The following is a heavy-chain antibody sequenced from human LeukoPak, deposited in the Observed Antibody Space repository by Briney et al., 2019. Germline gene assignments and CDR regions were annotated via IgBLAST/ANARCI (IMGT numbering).Heavy chain of an antibody. D-gene: IGHD3-3*01. J-gene: IGHJ4*02. CDR3: AKGYYDFWSGYYPYYFDY. CDR1: GFTFSSYA. V-gene: IGHV3-30*04. Sequence: GRSLRLSCAASGFTFSSYAMHWVRQAPGKGLEWVAVISYDGSNKYYADSVKGRFTITRDNSKNTLYLQMNSLRAEDTAVYYCAKGYYDFWSGYYPYYFDYWGQGTLVTVSS. CDR2: ISYDGSNK.